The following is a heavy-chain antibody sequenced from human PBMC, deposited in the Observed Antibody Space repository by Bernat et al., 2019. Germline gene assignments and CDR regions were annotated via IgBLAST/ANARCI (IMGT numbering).Heavy chain of an antibody. CDR2: INPNSGGT. Sequence: QVQLVQSGAEVKKPGASVKVSCKASGYTFTGYYMHWVRQAPGQGLEWMGWINPNSGGTNYAQKFQGWVTMTRDTSISTAYMELSRLRSDDTVVYYCARGNSSSWYNRPSDGMDVWGQGTTVTVSS. D-gene: IGHD6-13*01. CDR1: GYTFTGYY. J-gene: IGHJ6*02. V-gene: IGHV1-2*04. CDR3: ARGNSSSWYNRPSDGMDV.